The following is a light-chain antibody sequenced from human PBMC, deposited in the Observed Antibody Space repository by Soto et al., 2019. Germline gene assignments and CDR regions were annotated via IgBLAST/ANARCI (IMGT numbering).Light chain of an antibody. V-gene: IGKV3-15*01. J-gene: IGKJ4*01. CDR2: GAS. CDR1: QSVSSN. Sequence: EIVMTQSPATLSVPPGERATLSCRASQSVSSNLAWYQQKPGQAPRLLIYGASTRATGIPARFSGSGSGTEFTLTISSLQSEEFAVYYCQQYNNWPLTFGGGTKVEIK. CDR3: QQYNNWPLT.